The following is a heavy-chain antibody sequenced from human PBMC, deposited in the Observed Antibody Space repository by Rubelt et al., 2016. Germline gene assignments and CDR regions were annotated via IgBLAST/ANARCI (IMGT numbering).Heavy chain of an antibody. D-gene: IGHD3-10*01. Sequence: WVRQAPGKGLEWVSVIYSGGSTYYADSVKGRFTISRHNSKNTLYLQMNSLRAEDTAVYYCTRRNLWFGDGFDYWGQGSLVTVSS. CDR2: IYSGGST. V-gene: IGHV3-53*04. J-gene: IGHJ4*02. CDR3: TRRNLWFGDGFDY.